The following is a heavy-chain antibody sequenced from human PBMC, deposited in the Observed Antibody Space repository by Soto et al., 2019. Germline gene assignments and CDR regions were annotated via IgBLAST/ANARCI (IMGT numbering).Heavy chain of an antibody. D-gene: IGHD3-3*01. V-gene: IGHV1-69*13. CDR2: IIPIFGTA. Sequence: SVKVSCKASGGTFSSYAISWVRQAPGQGLEWMGGIIPIFGTANYAQKFQGRVTITADESTSTAYMELSSLRSEDTAVYYCARGYDLWTGDPGGSYYYGMDVWRQGTTLTVSS. J-gene: IGHJ6*02. CDR1: GGTFSSYA. CDR3: ARGYDLWTGDPGGSYYYGMDV.